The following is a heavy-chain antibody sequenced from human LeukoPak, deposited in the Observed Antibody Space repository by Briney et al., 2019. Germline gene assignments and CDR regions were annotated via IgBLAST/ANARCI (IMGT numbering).Heavy chain of an antibody. D-gene: IGHD6-13*01. V-gene: IGHV4-59*08. CDR1: GGSISSYY. J-gene: IGHJ4*02. CDR2: IYYSGST. Sequence: PSETLSLTCTVSGGSISSYYWSWIRQPPGKGLEWIGYIYYSGSTNYNPSLKSRVTISVDTSKNQFSLKLSSVTAADTAVYYCARRPRAAAGTGLFGYWGQGTLVTVSS. CDR3: ARRPRAAAGTGLFGY.